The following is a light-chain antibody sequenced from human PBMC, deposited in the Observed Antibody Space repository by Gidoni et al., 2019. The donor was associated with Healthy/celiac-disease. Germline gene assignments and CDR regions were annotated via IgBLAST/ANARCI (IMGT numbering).Light chain of an antibody. Sequence: LTQPASVSGSPGQSIPISCTGTSSDVGGYNYVSWYQQHPDKAPTLMIYDVSNRPSVVSNRFSGSKAGNTASRTISGLQDEDEGDYYFSTYTSSSTQVFGGGTKLTVL. CDR2: DVS. J-gene: IGLJ2*01. V-gene: IGLV2-14*01. CDR3: STYTSSSTQV. CDR1: SSDVGGYNY.